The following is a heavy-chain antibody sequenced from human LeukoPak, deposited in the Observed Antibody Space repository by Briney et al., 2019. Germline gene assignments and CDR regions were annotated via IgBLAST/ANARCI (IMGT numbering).Heavy chain of an antibody. V-gene: IGHV4-59*01. CDR1: GGSISSYY. CDR3: ARDVVGTVDY. Sequence: PSETLSLTCTVSGGSISSYYWSWIRRPPGKGLEWIGYIYYSGSTNYNPSLKSRVTISVDTSKNQFSLKLSSVTAADTAVYYCARDVVGTVDYWGQGTLVTVSS. J-gene: IGHJ4*02. CDR2: IYYSGST. D-gene: IGHD2-2*01.